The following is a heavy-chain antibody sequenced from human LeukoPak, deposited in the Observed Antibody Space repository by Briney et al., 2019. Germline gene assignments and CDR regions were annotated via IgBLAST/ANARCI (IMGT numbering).Heavy chain of an antibody. Sequence: SETLSLTCPAPGGSIISYSWSWIRQPPGKGLEWIGYIYYSGSTNYNPSLKSRVTISVDTSKNQFSLKLSSVTAADTAVYYCARTSSSRYLHFDYWGQGTLVTVSS. CDR3: ARTSSSRYLHFDY. CDR1: GGSIISYS. J-gene: IGHJ4*02. D-gene: IGHD6-13*01. V-gene: IGHV4-59*08. CDR2: IYYSGST.